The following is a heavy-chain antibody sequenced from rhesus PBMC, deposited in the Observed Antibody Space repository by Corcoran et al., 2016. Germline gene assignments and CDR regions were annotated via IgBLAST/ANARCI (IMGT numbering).Heavy chain of an antibody. CDR3: AKDAREYCSSTYCSSGVDY. Sequence: EVQLVESGGGLVQPGGSLRLTCAASGFTFSSYGMSWFRQAPGKGLEWVSYISNGGGSTYNADSVKGRFTISRDNSKNTLSLQMNSLRAEDTAVYYCAKDAREYCSSTYCSSGVDYWGQESWSPSPQ. CDR1: GFTFSSYG. V-gene: IGHV3S5*01. J-gene: IGHJ4*01. CDR2: ISNGGGST. D-gene: IGHD2-15*01.